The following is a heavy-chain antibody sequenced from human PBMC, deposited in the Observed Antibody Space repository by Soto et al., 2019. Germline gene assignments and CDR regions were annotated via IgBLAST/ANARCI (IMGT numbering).Heavy chain of an antibody. V-gene: IGHV3-30*18. CDR2: ISYEGSDR. Sequence: GGSLRLSCEASGFTFRDYGMHWVRQAPGKGLEWLALISYEGSDRFYGDSVKGRFVISRDDSKNTLYLYLKDLRIEDTAVYYCAKAVYDYWNGYQRTYYYGMDVWGQGTTVTVSS. CDR3: AKAVYDYWNGYQRTYYYGMDV. J-gene: IGHJ6*02. CDR1: GFTFRDYG. D-gene: IGHD3-3*01.